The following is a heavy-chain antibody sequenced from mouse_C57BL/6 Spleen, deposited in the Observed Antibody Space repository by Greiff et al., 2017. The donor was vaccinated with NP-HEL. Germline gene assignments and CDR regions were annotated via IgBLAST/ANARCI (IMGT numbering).Heavy chain of an antibody. J-gene: IGHJ2*01. V-gene: IGHV1-64*01. CDR3: ARWGVRPGGFDY. CDR1: GYTFTSYW. Sequence: VQLQQPGAELVKPGASVKLSCKASGYTFTSYWMHWVKQRPGQGLEWIGMIHPNSGSTNYNEKFKSKATLTVDKSSSTAYMQLSSLTSEDAAVYYCARWGVRPGGFDYWGQGTTLTVSS. CDR2: IHPNSGST. D-gene: IGHD2-14*01.